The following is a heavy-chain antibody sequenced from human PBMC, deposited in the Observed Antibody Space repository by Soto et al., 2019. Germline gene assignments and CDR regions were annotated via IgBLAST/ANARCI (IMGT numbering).Heavy chain of an antibody. D-gene: IGHD5-12*01. Sequence: GASVKVSCKASGYTFTGYYMHWVRQAPGQGLERMGWINPNSGGTNYAQKFQGRVTMTRDTSISTAYMELSRLRSDDTAVYYCARDWYGYSGYGYPPSFDYWGQGTLVTVSS. CDR1: GYTFTGYY. J-gene: IGHJ4*02. CDR2: INPNSGGT. V-gene: IGHV1-2*02. CDR3: ARDWYGYSGYGYPPSFDY.